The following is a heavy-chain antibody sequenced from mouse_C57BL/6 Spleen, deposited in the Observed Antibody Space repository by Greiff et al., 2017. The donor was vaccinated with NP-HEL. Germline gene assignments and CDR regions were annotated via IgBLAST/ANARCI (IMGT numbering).Heavy chain of an antibody. J-gene: IGHJ2*01. CDR3: ARFDGRLFDY. CDR1: GYTFTSYW. CDR2: IDPSDSGT. V-gene: IGHV1-52*01. D-gene: IGHD1-1*02. Sequence: QVQLQQPGAELVRPGSSVKLSCKASGYTFTSYWMHWVKQRPIQGLEWIGNIDPSDSGTNYNQKFKDKATLTADKSSSTAYMQLSSLTSEDAAVYCCARFDGRLFDYWGQGTTLTVSS.